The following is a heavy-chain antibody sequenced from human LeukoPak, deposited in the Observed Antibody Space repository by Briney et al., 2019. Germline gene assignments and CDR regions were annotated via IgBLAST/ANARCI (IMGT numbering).Heavy chain of an antibody. D-gene: IGHD6-13*01. J-gene: IGHJ4*02. Sequence: ASVKVSCKAYGYTFTPYYMHWVRQAPGQGLEWMGIINPTSANTRYAQKFQGRVTMTRDTSTSTVYMELSSLTSEDTAVYYCARDQRGGRISWYSQFDFWGQGTLVTVSS. CDR3: ARDQRGGRISWYSQFDF. CDR2: INPTSANT. CDR1: GYTFTPYY. V-gene: IGHV1-46*01.